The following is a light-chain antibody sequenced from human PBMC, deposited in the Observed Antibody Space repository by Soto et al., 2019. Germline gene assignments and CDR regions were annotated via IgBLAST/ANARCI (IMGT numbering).Light chain of an antibody. CDR2: DVN. V-gene: IGLV2-11*01. CDR3: CSYAGNYVLV. CDR1: SSDVGAYNY. J-gene: IGLJ3*02. Sequence: QSVLTHPRSVYGSPGQSVTISCTGTSSDVGAYNYVSWYQQHPGKAPKLIIYDVNKRPSGVPDRFSGSKSGNTASLTISGLQSEDEADYYCCSYAGNYVLVFGGGTKLTVL.